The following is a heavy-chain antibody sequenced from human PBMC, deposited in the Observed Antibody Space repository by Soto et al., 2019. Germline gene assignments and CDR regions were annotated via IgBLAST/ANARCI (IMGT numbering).Heavy chain of an antibody. CDR1: GYTFTSYD. V-gene: IGHV1-8*01. J-gene: IGHJ5*02. D-gene: IGHD3-3*01. Sequence: ASVKVSCKASGYTFTSYDINWVRQATGQGLEWMGWMNPNSGNTGYAQKFQGRVTMTRKTSISTAYMELSSLRSEDTAVYYCARGRSRGWIFGVVDGHNWFDPWGQGTLVTVSS. CDR2: MNPNSGNT. CDR3: ARGRSRGWIFGVVDGHNWFDP.